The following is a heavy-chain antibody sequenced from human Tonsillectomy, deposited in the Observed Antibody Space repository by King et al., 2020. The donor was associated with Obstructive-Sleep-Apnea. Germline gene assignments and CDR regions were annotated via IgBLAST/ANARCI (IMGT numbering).Heavy chain of an antibody. CDR2: INEGGGER. Sequence: VQLVESGGGVVQPGGSLRLSCAASGFTFSSYWMGWVRQAPGKGLEWVANINEGGGERNYVDSVKGRFTISRDNARNSLFLQMNSLRAEDTAVYYCARVGGPYGDYGVFRFDPWVQETLVIVSS. V-gene: IGHV3-7*03. CDR1: GFTFSSYW. CDR3: ARVGGPYGDYGVFRFDP. J-gene: IGHJ5*02. D-gene: IGHD4-17*01.